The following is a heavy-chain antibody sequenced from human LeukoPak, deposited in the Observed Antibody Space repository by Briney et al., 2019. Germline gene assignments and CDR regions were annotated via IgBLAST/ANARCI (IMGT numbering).Heavy chain of an antibody. V-gene: IGHV3-15*01. D-gene: IGHD2-21*02. Sequence: GGSLRLSCVDSRFSFSSAWMSWVRQAPGKGLEWVGRIKSKTDGETTDFAAPVKGRFTMSRDDSKNTLYLQMNSLKTEDTAVYYCTTSNIVVVTTTYFDHWGQGTLVTVSS. J-gene: IGHJ4*02. CDR3: TTSNIVVVTTTYFDH. CDR2: IKSKTDGETT. CDR1: RFSFSSAW.